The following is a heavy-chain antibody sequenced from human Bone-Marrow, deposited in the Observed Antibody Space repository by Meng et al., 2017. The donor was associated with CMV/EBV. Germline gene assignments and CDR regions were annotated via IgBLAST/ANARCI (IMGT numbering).Heavy chain of an antibody. V-gene: IGHV4-34*01. CDR1: GGSFSGSY. CDR2: INHSGST. Sequence: SETLSLTCAVYGGSFSGSYWSWIRQPPGKGLEWIGEINHSGSTNYNPSLKSRVTISVDTSKNQFSLKLCSVTAADTAVYYCARGRGGSYYFGYGMDFWGQGTMVTVSS. CDR3: ARGRGGSYYFGYGMDF. J-gene: IGHJ6*02. D-gene: IGHD1-26*01.